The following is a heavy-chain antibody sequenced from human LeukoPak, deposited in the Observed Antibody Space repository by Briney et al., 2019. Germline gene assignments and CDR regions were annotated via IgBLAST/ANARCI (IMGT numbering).Heavy chain of an antibody. V-gene: IGHV3-33*01. CDR3: ARARSGDGFNLDY. J-gene: IGHJ4*02. D-gene: IGHD5-24*01. Sequence: QPGGSLRLSCAASGFTFSRYGMHWVRQAPGKGLEWLAVISYDGTDKYYADSVKGRFTISRDNSKNTLYLQMNSLRAEDTAVYFCARARSGDGFNLDYWGQGTLVTVSS. CDR1: GFTFSRYG. CDR2: ISYDGTDK.